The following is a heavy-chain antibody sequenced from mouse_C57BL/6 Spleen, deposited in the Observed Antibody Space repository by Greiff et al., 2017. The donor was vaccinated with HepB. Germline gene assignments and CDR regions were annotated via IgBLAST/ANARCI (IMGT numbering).Heavy chain of an antibody. D-gene: IGHD1-1*01. Sequence: EVQLQQSGPGLVKPSQSLSLTCSVPGYSITSGYYWNWIRQFPGNKLEWMGYISYDGSNNYNPSLKTRISITRDTSKNQFFLKLNSVTTEDTATYYCARSYYYGPYFDYGGQGTTLTVSS. CDR1: GYSITSGYY. J-gene: IGHJ2*01. V-gene: IGHV3-6*01. CDR3: ARSYYYGPYFDY. CDR2: ISYDGSN.